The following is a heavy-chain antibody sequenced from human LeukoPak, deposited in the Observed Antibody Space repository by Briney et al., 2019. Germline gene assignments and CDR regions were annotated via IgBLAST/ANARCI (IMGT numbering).Heavy chain of an antibody. CDR3: ARDMYGGTDV. D-gene: IGHD4-23*01. Sequence: GGSLRLSCAASGFTFSHYGMHWVRQAPGKGLEWVTFIRYDGSDKYYADSVRGRFTISRDNSKNTLYLQVNSLRAEDTAVYYCARDMYGGTDVWGQGTTVTASS. V-gene: IGHV3-30*02. CDR2: IRYDGSDK. J-gene: IGHJ6*02. CDR1: GFTFSHYG.